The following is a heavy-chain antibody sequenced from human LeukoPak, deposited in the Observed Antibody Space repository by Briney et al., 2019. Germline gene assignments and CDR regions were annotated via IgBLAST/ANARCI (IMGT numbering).Heavy chain of an antibody. J-gene: IGHJ4*02. Sequence: ASVKVSCKASGYTFTSYSMNWVRQAPGQGLEWMGWINTNTGNPTYAQDFTGRFVFSLHTSVSTAYLQISSLKAEDTAVYYCASLEDTSGYYHDYWGQGTLVTVSS. CDR2: INTNTGNP. CDR3: ASLEDTSGYYHDY. V-gene: IGHV7-4-1*02. CDR1: GYTFTSYS. D-gene: IGHD3-22*01.